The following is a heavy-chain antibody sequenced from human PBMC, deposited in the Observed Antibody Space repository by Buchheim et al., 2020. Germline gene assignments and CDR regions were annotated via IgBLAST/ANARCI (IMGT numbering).Heavy chain of an antibody. CDR1: GFTFSNAW. D-gene: IGHD5-18*01. J-gene: IGHJ4*02. V-gene: IGHV3-15*01. Sequence: EVQLVESGGGLVKPGGSLRLSCAASGFTFSNAWMSWVRQAPGKGPEWVGRIKSKSDGGTTDYAAPVKGRFTIPSDDSKNKLYLQMNSLKTEDTAVYYCTTDPCGIQLWLGCGSIDYWGQGTL. CDR3: TTDPCGIQLWLGCGSIDY. CDR2: IKSKSDGGTT.